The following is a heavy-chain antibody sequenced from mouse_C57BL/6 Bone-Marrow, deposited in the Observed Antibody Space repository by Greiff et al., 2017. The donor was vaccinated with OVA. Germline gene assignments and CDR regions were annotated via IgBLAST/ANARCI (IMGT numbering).Heavy chain of an antibody. D-gene: IGHD1-1*01. CDR3: ARYGSSPLDY. CDR2: IRNKANGYTT. Sequence: DVKLVESGGGLVQPGGSLSLSCAASGFTFTDYYMSWVRQPPGKALEWLGFIRNKANGYTTEYSASVKGRFTISRDNSQSILYLQMNALRAEDSATYYCARYGSSPLDYWGQGTTLTVSS. V-gene: IGHV7-3*01. J-gene: IGHJ2*01. CDR1: GFTFTDYY.